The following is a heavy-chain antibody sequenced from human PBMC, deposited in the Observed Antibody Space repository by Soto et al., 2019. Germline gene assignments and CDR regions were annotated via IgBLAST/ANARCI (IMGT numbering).Heavy chain of an antibody. CDR2: TYFRSKWYN. Sequence: SQTLSLICAISGDSVSSNTASWNWIRQSPSRGLEWLGRTYFRSKWYNDYAVSVKSRIIINPDTSNNQFSLQLNSVTPEDTAVYFCAKGDNLGPKTGYAFDPWGQGIMVTVSS. D-gene: IGHD5-12*01. J-gene: IGHJ5*02. V-gene: IGHV6-1*01. CDR3: AKGDNLGPKTGYAFDP. CDR1: GDSVSSNTAS.